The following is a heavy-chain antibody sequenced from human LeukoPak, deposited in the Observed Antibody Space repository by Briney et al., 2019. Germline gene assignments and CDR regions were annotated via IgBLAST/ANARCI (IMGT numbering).Heavy chain of an antibody. CDR3: ARAIAAAGTGPYYFDY. V-gene: IGHV1-2*04. Sequence: ASLKVSCKASGYTFTRYYMHWVGQSPRQGREWRRGIEPNSGGTNYAQKFQGWVTMTRNTSISTAYMELSRLRSDETAVYYCARAIAAAGTGPYYFDYWGQGTLVTVSA. J-gene: IGHJ4*02. CDR1: GYTFTRYY. CDR2: IEPNSGGT. D-gene: IGHD6-13*01.